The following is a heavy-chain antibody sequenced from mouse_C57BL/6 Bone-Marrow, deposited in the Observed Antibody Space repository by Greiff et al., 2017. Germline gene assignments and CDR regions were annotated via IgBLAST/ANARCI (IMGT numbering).Heavy chain of an antibody. CDR2: IWSDGST. Sequence: QVQLKQSGPGLVAPSQSLSITCTVSGFSLTSYGVHWVRQPPGKGLEWLVVIWSDGSTTYNSALKSRLSISKENSKSQVFLKMNSLQTDDTAMYYCARHGYEYGGGAMDYWGQGTSVTVSS. J-gene: IGHJ4*01. CDR3: ARHGYEYGGGAMDY. D-gene: IGHD2-10*02. V-gene: IGHV2-6-1*01. CDR1: GFSLTSYG.